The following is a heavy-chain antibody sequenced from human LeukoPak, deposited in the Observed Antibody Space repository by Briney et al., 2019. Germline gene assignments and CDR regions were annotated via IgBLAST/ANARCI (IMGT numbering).Heavy chain of an antibody. V-gene: IGHV4-59*01. J-gene: IGHJ3*02. CDR3: ASIEGDSDAFDI. D-gene: IGHD2-21*02. CDR1: GGSISSYY. CDR2: IYYSGST. Sequence: KASETLSLTCTVSGGSISSYYWSWIRQPPGKGLEWIGYIYYSGSTNYNPSLKSRVTISVDTSKNQFSLKLSSVTAADTAVYYCASIEGDSDAFDIWGQGTMVTVSS.